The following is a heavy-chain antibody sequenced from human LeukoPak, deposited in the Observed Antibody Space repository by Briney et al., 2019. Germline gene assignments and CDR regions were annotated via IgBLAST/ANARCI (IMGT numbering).Heavy chain of an antibody. V-gene: IGHV3-23*01. CDR2: ISDNAIGT. CDR3: ARGGGYSGHFDY. CDR1: GFIFTNYA. Sequence: GGSLRLSCAASGFIFTNYAMTWVRQAPGKGLEWVSSISDNAIGTYYADSVKGRFTISRDNSKSTLYLQMNSLRAEDAAVYYCARGGGYSGHFDYWGQGTLVTVSS. J-gene: IGHJ4*02. D-gene: IGHD5-12*01.